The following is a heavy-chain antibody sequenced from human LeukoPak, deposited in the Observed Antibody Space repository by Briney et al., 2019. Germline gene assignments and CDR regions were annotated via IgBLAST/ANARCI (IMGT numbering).Heavy chain of an antibody. CDR2: ISGSGGST. CDR1: GFTFSSYG. Sequence: GGSLRLSCAASGFTFSSYGMHWVRQAPGKGLEWVSAISGSGGSTYYADSVKGRFTISRDNAKNSLYLQMNSLRAEDTAVYYCARDHNWNFDYWGQGTLVTVSS. V-gene: IGHV3-23*01. J-gene: IGHJ4*02. CDR3: ARDHNWNFDY. D-gene: IGHD1-20*01.